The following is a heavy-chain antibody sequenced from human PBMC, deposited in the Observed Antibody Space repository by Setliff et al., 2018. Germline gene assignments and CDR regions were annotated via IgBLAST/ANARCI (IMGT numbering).Heavy chain of an antibody. CDR1: GYTFTYFG. CDR3: AKEPAISLTEAIRQTYFDYALDV. V-gene: IGHV1-18*01. CDR2: ISGHNGKT. Sequence: ASVKVSCKASGYTFTYFGVSWLRLTPGQGLEWMGWISGHNGKTIYAQKFQGRVVMTTDTGSSTAYMELRNLRSDDTAVYYCAKEPAISLTEAIRQTYFDYALDVWGQGTTVTVSS. J-gene: IGHJ6*02. D-gene: IGHD5-12*01.